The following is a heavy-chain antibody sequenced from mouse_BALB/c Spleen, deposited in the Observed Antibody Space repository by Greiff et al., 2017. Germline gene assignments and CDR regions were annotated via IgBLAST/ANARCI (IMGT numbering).Heavy chain of an antibody. D-gene: IGHD2-3*01. CDR1: GFTFSSYG. Sequence: EVKVVESGGDLVKPGGSLKLSCAASGFTFSSYGMSWVRQTPDKRLEWVATISSGGSYTYYPDSVKGRFTISRDNAKNTLYLQMSSLKSEDTAMYYCARHGVSYDGYYDYWGQGTSVTVSS. CDR2: ISSGGSYT. V-gene: IGHV5-6*01. J-gene: IGHJ4*01. CDR3: ARHGVSYDGYYDY.